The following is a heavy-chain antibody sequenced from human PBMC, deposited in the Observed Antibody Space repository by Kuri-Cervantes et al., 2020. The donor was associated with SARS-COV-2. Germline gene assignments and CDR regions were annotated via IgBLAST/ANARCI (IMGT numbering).Heavy chain of an antibody. V-gene: IGHV3-21*01. CDR2: ISSSSSYI. D-gene: IGHD2-15*01. J-gene: IGHJ3*02. Sequence: LSLTCAASGFTFSSYSMNWVRQAPGKGLEWVSSISSSSSYIYYADSAKGRFTISRDNSKNTLSLQMNSLRAEDTAVYYCARGSQGGSSALDAYHIWGQGTMVTVSS. CDR3: ARGSQGGSSALDAYHI. CDR1: GFTFSSYS.